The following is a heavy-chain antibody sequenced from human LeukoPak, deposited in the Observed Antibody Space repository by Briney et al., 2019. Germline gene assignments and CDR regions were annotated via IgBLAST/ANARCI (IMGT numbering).Heavy chain of an antibody. V-gene: IGHV3-21*01. Sequence: PGGSLRLSCAASGFTFSHYAMHWVRQAPGKGLEWVSSISGSGSYIYYADSVKGRFTISRDNAKNSLSLQVNSLRAEDTAVYYCAREYDYGSLGFDYWGQGTQVSVSS. J-gene: IGHJ4*02. D-gene: IGHD4/OR15-4a*01. CDR2: ISGSGSYI. CDR3: AREYDYGSLGFDY. CDR1: GFTFSHYA.